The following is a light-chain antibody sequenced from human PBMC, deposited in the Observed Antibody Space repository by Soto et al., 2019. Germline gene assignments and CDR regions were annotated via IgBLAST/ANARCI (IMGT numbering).Light chain of an antibody. J-gene: IGKJ5*01. V-gene: IGKV1-17*01. CDR1: QAIGTD. CDR3: QDLNSYLIP. Sequence: ITQDPSSLCSSVGDKVTITWRASQAIGTDLGWYNQKPGKATNLLIYAAYTLQTGVPSRFSGSGSGTEFTLTISSLQPEDFATYYCQDLNSYLIPFGQVTRLEI. CDR2: AAY.